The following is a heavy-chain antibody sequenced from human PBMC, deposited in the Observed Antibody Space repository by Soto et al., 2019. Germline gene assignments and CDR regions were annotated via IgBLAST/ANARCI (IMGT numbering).Heavy chain of an antibody. J-gene: IGHJ6*02. D-gene: IGHD3-16*01. V-gene: IGHV3-21*01. CDR1: GFTFSSYS. CDR3: SRNFIDSFGGVILPIPDYYGMDV. CDR2: ISSSSSYI. Sequence: EVQLVESGGGLVKPGGSLRLSCAASGFTFSSYSMNWVRQAPGKGLEWVSSISSSSSYIYYADSVKGRFTISRDNAKKSLDLQMNRLRGEEKAWYFCSRNFIDSFGGVILPIPDYYGMDVWGQGTTVTVSS.